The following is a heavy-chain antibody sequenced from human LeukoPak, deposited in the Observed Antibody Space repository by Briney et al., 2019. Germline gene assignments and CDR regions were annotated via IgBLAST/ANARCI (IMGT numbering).Heavy chain of an antibody. V-gene: IGHV1-2*02. D-gene: IGHD3-22*01. CDR2: INPNSGGT. CDR1: GYTFTGYY. Sequence: ASVKVSCKASGYTFTGYYMHWVRQAPGQGLEWMGWINPNSGGTNYAQKFQGRVTMTRDTSISTAYMELSRLRSDDTAVYYCARDRDYYDSSGCYPLDYWGQGSLVTVSS. J-gene: IGHJ4*02. CDR3: ARDRDYYDSSGCYPLDY.